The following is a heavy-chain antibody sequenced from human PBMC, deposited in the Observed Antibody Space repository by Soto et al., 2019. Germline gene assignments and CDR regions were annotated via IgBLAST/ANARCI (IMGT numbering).Heavy chain of an antibody. CDR1: GGTFSSYA. J-gene: IGHJ5*02. D-gene: IGHD1-20*01. Sequence: ASVKVSCKASGGTFSSYAISWVRQAPGQGLEWMGGIIPIFGTANYAQKFQGRVTITADESTSTAYMELSSLRSEDTAVYYCAREASVTGSRFWFDPWGQGTLVTVSS. CDR2: IIPIFGTA. CDR3: AREASVTGSRFWFDP. V-gene: IGHV1-69*13.